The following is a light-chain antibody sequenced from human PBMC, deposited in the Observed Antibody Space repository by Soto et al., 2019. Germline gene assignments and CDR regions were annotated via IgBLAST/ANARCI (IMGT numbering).Light chain of an antibody. CDR1: DNIVHW. Sequence: DIQMTQSPSTLSASVGDRVAITCRASDNIVHWVAWYQQKPGKAPKLLIYKAANLADEVPSRFAGSGSGTDFTLTITRLQPDDFATYYCQQYDNLPSFTFGPGTKVNI. CDR2: KAA. J-gene: IGKJ3*01. CDR3: QQYDNLPSFT. V-gene: IGKV1-5*03.